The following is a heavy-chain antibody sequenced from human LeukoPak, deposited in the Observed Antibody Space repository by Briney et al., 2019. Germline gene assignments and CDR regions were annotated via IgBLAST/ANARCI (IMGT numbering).Heavy chain of an antibody. J-gene: IGHJ1*01. CDR3: ARDKRAVMSFWSGYHIFQH. CDR2: ISWNSGSI. Sequence: GGSLRLSCAASGFTFDDYAMHWVRQAPGKGLEWVSGISWNSGSIGYADSVKGRFTISRDNAKNSLYLQMNSLRAEDTAVYYCARDKRAVMSFWSGYHIFQHWGQGTLVTVSS. CDR1: GFTFDDYA. D-gene: IGHD3-3*01. V-gene: IGHV3-9*01.